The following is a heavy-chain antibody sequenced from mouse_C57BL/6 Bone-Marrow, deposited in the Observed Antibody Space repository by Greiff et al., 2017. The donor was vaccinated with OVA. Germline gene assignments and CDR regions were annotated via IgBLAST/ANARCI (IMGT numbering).Heavy chain of an antibody. CDR1: GYTFTDYY. V-gene: IGHV1-19*01. CDR2: INPYNGGT. D-gene: IGHD1-1*01. Sequence: DVKLQESGPVLVKPGASVKMSCKASGYTFTDYYMNWVKQSHGKSLEWIGVINPYNGGTSYNQKFKGKATLTVDKSSSTAYMELNSLTSEDSAVYYCARVITTVVEDYAMDYWGQGTSVTVSS. J-gene: IGHJ4*01. CDR3: ARVITTVVEDYAMDY.